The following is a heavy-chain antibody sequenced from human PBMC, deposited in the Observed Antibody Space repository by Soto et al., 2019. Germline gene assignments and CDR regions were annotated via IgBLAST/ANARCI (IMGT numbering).Heavy chain of an antibody. CDR2: IYGSGRGI. Sequence: GSLRLSCTASGLPHSSFAMMWVRQAPGKGLECVSGIYGSGRGIEYADSVKGRFTISRDNSKNTVYLQMTDLRADDTAVYYCAKDAVFNDGLWLMDHWGQGTQVTVSS. V-gene: IGHV3-23*05. CDR3: AKDAVFNDGLWLMDH. J-gene: IGHJ4*02. CDR1: GLPHSSFA. D-gene: IGHD2-21*01.